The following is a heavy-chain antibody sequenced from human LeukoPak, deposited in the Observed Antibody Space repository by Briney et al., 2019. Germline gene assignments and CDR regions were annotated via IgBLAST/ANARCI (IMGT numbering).Heavy chain of an antibody. V-gene: IGHV4-59*08. CDR2: IYYSGST. J-gene: IGHJ4*02. Sequence: PETLSLTCTVSGGSISSHYWSWIRQSPGKGLEWIGYIYYSGSTNYNPSLKSRVTISVDTSKNQFSLKLSSVTAADTAVYYCARRAVAGTSDYWGQGTLVTVSS. CDR3: ARRAVAGTSDY. CDR1: GGSISSHY. D-gene: IGHD6-19*01.